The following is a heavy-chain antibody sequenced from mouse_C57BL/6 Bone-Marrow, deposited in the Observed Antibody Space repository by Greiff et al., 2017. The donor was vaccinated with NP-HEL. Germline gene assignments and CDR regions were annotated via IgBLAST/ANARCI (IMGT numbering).Heavy chain of an antibody. D-gene: IGHD1-1*01. Sequence: VKLQESGAELVKPGASVKMSCKASGYTFTTYPIEWMKQNHGKSLEWIGNFHPYNDDTKYNEKFKGKATLTVEKSSSTVYLELSRLTSDDSAVYYCARGYYGSSEGPFDYWGQGTTLTVSS. J-gene: IGHJ2*01. V-gene: IGHV1-47*01. CDR2: FHPYNDDT. CDR1: GYTFTTYP. CDR3: ARGYYGSSEGPFDY.